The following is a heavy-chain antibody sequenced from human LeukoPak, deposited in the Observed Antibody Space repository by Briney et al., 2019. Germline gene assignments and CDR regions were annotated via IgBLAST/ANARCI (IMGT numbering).Heavy chain of an antibody. CDR2: ISHSGTT. CDR3: AREGAVPGIDP. Sequence: SETLSLTRAVSGYSITSGFSWGWIRQPPGKGLEWIGTISHSGTTDYKSTLESRLTISMDTSKNLFSLRLTSVTAADTAVYYCAREGAVPGIDPWGQGTLVTVSS. D-gene: IGHD3-16*01. V-gene: IGHV4-38-2*02. CDR1: GYSITSGFS. J-gene: IGHJ5*02.